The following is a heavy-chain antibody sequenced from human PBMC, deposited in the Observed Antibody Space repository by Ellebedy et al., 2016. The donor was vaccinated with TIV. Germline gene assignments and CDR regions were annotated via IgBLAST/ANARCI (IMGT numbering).Heavy chain of an antibody. CDR1: GYTFTSYD. D-gene: IGHD6-19*01. Sequence: ASVQVSCXASGYTFTSYDINWVRQATGQGLEWMGWMNPNSGNTGYAQKFQGRVTMTRNTSISTAYMELSSLRSEDTAVYYCARESRIAVAGTGYQHWGQGTLVTVSS. CDR2: MNPNSGNT. CDR3: ARESRIAVAGTGYQH. V-gene: IGHV1-8*01. J-gene: IGHJ1*01.